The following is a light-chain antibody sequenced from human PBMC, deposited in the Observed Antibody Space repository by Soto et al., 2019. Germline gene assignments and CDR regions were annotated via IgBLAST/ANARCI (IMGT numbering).Light chain of an antibody. Sequence: EIVFTQSPGTLSLSPGERATLSCRASQSVRSSYLAWYQQKPGQAPRLLIYGASSRATGVPDRFSGSGSGTDFTITISRLEPEEFAVYYCQQYDNSPLTFGGGTKVEIK. J-gene: IGKJ4*01. CDR3: QQYDNSPLT. V-gene: IGKV3-20*01. CDR2: GAS. CDR1: QSVRSSY.